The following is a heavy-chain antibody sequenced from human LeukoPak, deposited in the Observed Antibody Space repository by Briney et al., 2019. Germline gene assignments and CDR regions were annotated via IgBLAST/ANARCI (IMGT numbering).Heavy chain of an antibody. Sequence: GGSLRLSCAASGFTFSSYEMNWVRQAPGKGLEWVSYISSSSSYIYYADSVKGRFTISRDNAKNTLYLQMNSLRAEDTAVYYCARYCSGGSCYGSHDAFDIWGQGTMVTVSS. V-gene: IGHV3-21*05. CDR3: ARYCSGGSCYGSHDAFDI. CDR1: GFTFSSYE. J-gene: IGHJ3*02. CDR2: ISSSSSYI. D-gene: IGHD2-15*01.